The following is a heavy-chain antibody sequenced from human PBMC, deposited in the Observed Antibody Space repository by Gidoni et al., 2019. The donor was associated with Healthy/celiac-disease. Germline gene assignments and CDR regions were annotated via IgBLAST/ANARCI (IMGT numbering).Heavy chain of an antibody. J-gene: IGHJ6*02. V-gene: IGHV3-30*01. Sequence: QVQLVESGGGVVQPGRSLRISCAASGFTFSSYAMHWVRQAPGKGLECVAVISYDGRNKYYAESVKGRFTISRDNSKNTLYLQINSLRAEDTAVYYCARAPVVTADYYYYGMDVWGQGTTVTVSS. D-gene: IGHD3-22*01. CDR2: ISYDGRNK. CDR3: ARAPVVTADYYYYGMDV. CDR1: GFTFSSYA.